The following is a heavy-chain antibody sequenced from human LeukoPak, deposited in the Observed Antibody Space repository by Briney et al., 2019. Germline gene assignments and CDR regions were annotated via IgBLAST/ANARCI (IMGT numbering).Heavy chain of an antibody. CDR3: ARGYDLLTGYLYYFDY. CDR2: IWYDGSNK. J-gene: IGHJ4*02. CDR1: GFTFSSYG. Sequence: PGRSLRLSCAASGFTFSSYGMHWVRQAPGKGLEWVAVIWYDGSNKYYADSVKGRFTISRDNSKNTLYLQMNSLRAEDTAVFYCARGYDLLTGYLYYFDYWGQGTLVTVSS. V-gene: IGHV3-33*01. D-gene: IGHD3-9*01.